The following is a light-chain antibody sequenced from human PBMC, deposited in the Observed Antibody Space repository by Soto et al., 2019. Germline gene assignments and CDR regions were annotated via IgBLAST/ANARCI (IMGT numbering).Light chain of an antibody. CDR1: SSDVGGYNY. CDR3: SLYTTDSTYV. V-gene: IGLV2-14*01. J-gene: IGLJ1*01. Sequence: QSALTQPASVSGSPGQSITISCTGTSSDVGGYNYVSWYQQHPGKAPKLMIFEVNNRPSGVPDRFSGSKSGNTASLTISGLQAEDEGEYFCSLYTTDSTYVXGPGTKVTVL. CDR2: EVN.